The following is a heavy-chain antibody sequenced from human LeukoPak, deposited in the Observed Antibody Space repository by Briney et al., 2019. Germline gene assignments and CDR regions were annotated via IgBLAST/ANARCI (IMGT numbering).Heavy chain of an antibody. V-gene: IGHV4-39*07. CDR2: VHDTGST. CDR3: AREATSYSYYLDY. CDR1: GGSISSSSYY. Sequence: SETLSLTCRVSGGSISSSSYYWGWIRQPPGKGLEWIGSVHDTGSTFYNPSLKSRVTISLDTSKNQISLKLSSVTAADTAVYYCAREATSYSYYLDYWGQGSLVTVSS. J-gene: IGHJ4*02. D-gene: IGHD4-11*01.